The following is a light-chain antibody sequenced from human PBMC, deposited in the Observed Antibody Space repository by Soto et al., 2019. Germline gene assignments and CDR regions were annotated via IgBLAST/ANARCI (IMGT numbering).Light chain of an antibody. V-gene: IGLV1-40*01. CDR1: SSNIGAGYD. CDR3: QSYDSSLSRV. CDR2: GNS. Sequence: QSVLTLPPSVSGAPGQRVTIACTGSSSNIGAGYDVHWYQQLPGTAPKLLIYGNSNRPSGVPDRFSGSKSGTSASLAITGLQAEDEADYYCQSYDSSLSRVFGGGTKVTVL. J-gene: IGLJ3*02.